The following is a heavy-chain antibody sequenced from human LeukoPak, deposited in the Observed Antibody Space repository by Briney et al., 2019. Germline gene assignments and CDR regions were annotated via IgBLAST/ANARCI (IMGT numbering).Heavy chain of an antibody. J-gene: IGHJ4*02. CDR1: GGSISSGGYY. CDR2: IYYSGST. D-gene: IGHD5-18*01. Sequence: PSETLSLTCTVSGGSISSGGYYWSWIRQHPGKGLEWIGYIYYSGSTYYNPSLKSRVTISVDTSKNQFSLKLSSVTAADTAVYYCARGGIRASATVFDYWGQGTLVTVSS. V-gene: IGHV4-31*03. CDR3: ARGGIRASATVFDY.